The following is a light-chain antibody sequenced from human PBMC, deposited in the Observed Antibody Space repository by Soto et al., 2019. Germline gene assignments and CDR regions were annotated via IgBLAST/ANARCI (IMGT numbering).Light chain of an antibody. V-gene: IGKV1-39*01. CDR3: QQSYITPYT. J-gene: IGKJ2*01. Sequence: DIQMTQSPSSLSASVGDRVTISCRASQSISRYLNWYQQQPGKAPKLLIYAASTLQSGVPSRFSGGGYGTDFTLTISSLQHEDFATYYCQQSYITPYTFGQVTKVDSK. CDR1: QSISRY. CDR2: AAS.